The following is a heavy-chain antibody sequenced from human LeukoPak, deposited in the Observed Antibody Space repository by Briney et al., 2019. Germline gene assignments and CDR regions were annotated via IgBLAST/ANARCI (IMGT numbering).Heavy chain of an antibody. J-gene: IGHJ4*02. Sequence: SETLSLTCAVYGGSFSGYYWSWIRRPPGKGLEWIGEINHSGSTNYNPSLKSRVTISVDTSKNQFSLKLSSVTAADTAVYYCARAPDDLPTDYWGPGTLVTVSS. CDR2: INHSGST. CDR1: GGSFSGYY. CDR3: ARAPDDLPTDY. V-gene: IGHV4-34*01.